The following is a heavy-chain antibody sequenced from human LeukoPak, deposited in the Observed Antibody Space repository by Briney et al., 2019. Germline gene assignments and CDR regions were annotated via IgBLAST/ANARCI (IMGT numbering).Heavy chain of an antibody. CDR1: GLTFSSYD. CDR2: ISGSGGST. J-gene: IGHJ4*02. V-gene: IGHV3-23*01. Sequence: PGGSLRLSCAASGLTFSSYDMTWVRQAPGKGLEWVSAISGSGGSTYYADSVKGRFTISRDNSKNTLYLQMNSLRAEDTAVYYCAKDIGGYGDRGDYWGQGTLVTVSS. D-gene: IGHD1-26*01. CDR3: AKDIGGYGDRGDY.